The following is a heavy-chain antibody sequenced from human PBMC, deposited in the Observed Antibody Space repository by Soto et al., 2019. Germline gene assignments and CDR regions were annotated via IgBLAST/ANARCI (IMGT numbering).Heavy chain of an antibody. CDR1: GFTVSNNY. CDR3: ARDDPITGGYREGGWYFDL. D-gene: IGHD2-8*02. V-gene: IGHV3-53*04. CDR2: LYSGGST. Sequence: EVQLVESGGDLVQPGGSLRLSCAASGFTVSNNYMNWVRQAPGKGLEWVSVLYSGGSTYYADSVKGRFTISRHDSNNTLYLQMNSLSPEDAAVYYCARDDPITGGYREGGWYFDLWGRGTLVTVSS. J-gene: IGHJ2*01.